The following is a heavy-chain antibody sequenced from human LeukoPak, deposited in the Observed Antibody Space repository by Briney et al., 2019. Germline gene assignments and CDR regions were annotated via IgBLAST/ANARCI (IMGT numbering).Heavy chain of an antibody. D-gene: IGHD2-21*02. CDR1: GFTLTDYG. V-gene: IGHV3-30*18. CDR2: ISYDGTKI. J-gene: IGHJ4*02. Sequence: PGGSLRLSCAASGFTLTDYGMHWVRQAPGKGLEWVAVISYDGTKISYADSVKGRFTISRDKSRNTLYLQMNSLRAEDTAVYYCAKEDCGGDCYSVYYFDYWGQGTLVTVSS. CDR3: AKEDCGGDCYSVYYFDY.